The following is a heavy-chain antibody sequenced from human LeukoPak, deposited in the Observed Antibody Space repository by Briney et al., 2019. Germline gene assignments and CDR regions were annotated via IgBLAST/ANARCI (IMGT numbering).Heavy chain of an antibody. J-gene: IGHJ4*02. D-gene: IGHD4-17*01. V-gene: IGHV4-4*02. CDR1: GGSISSSNW. CDR2: IYHSGST. CDR3: ARERVDYGFDY. Sequence: SETPSLTGAVSGGSISSSNWWSWVRQPPGKGLEWIGEIYHSGSTNYNPSLKSRVTISVDKSKNQFSLKLSSVTAADTAVYYCARERVDYGFDYWGQGTLVTVSS.